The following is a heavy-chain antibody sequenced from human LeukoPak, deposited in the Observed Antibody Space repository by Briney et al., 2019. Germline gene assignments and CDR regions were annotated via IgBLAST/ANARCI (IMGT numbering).Heavy chain of an antibody. CDR2: INPNSGGT. J-gene: IGHJ4*02. V-gene: IGHV1-2*02. CDR1: GYTFTSYG. D-gene: IGHD1-26*01. Sequence: GASVKVSCKASGYTFTSYGISWVRQAPGQGLEWMGWINPNSGGTNYAQRFQGRVTMTRDTSISTAYMELSRLRSDDTAVYYCARQSGELRTYFDYWGQGTLVTVSS. CDR3: ARQSGELRTYFDY.